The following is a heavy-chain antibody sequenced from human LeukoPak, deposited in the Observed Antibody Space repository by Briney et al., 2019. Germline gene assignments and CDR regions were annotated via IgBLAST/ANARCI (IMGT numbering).Heavy chain of an antibody. Sequence: ASVKVSCKASGYTFTSYAMNWARQAPGRGLEGMGWINTNTGNPTYAQGFTGRFVFSLDTSVSTAYLQISSLKAEDTAVYYCARESRRGNYDSSGLWLFDYWGQGTLVTVSS. V-gene: IGHV7-4-1*02. CDR3: ARESRRGNYDSSGLWLFDY. CDR1: GYTFTSYA. D-gene: IGHD3-22*01. CDR2: INTNTGNP. J-gene: IGHJ4*02.